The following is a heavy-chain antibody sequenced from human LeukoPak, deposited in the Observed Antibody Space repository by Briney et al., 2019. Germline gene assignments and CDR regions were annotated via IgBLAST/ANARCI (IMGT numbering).Heavy chain of an antibody. CDR2: ISGSGSST. D-gene: IGHD4-23*01. V-gene: IGHV3-23*01. J-gene: IGHJ4*02. CDR3: TSATVITLAY. Sequence: GGSLRLSCAASGFTFSSYAMNWVRQAPGKGLEWVSGISGSGSSTYYADSVKGRFTISRDNSKNTLYLQMNSLRAEDTAVYYCTSATVITLAYWGQGSLVTVSS. CDR1: GFTFSSYA.